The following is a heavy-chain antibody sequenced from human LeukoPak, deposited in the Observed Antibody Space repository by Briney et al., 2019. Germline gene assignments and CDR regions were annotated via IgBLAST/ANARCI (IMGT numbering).Heavy chain of an antibody. V-gene: IGHV4-34*01. D-gene: IGHD2-2*01. CDR2: INHSGST. CDR1: GGSFSGYY. J-gene: IGHJ6*03. CDR3: ARLDIVVVPAASHYYYMDV. Sequence: SETLSLTCAVYGGSFSGYYWSWIRQPPGKGLEWIGEINHSGSTNYNPSLKSRVTISVDTSKNQFSLKPSSVTAADTAVYYCARLDIVVVPAASHYYYMDVWGKGTTVSISS.